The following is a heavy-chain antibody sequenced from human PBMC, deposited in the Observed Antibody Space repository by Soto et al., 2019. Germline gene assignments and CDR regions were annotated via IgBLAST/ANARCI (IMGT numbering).Heavy chain of an antibody. Sequence: PGESLKISCAASGFNFSRHLMSWVRQAPGKGLEWVANIKQDGSEKYYVDSVKGRFTISRDNAKNSLYLQMNSLRAEDTAVYYCARGSSSSGYYWGQGTLVTVSS. CDR2: IKQDGSEK. CDR1: GFNFSRHL. J-gene: IGHJ4*02. V-gene: IGHV3-7*01. CDR3: ARGSSSSGYY. D-gene: IGHD6-6*01.